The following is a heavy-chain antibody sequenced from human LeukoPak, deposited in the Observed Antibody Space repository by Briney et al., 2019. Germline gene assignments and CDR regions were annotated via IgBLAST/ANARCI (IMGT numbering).Heavy chain of an antibody. Sequence: GGSLRLSCAASGFMFSGYNMNWVRQAPGKGLEWVSAISGSGGSTYYADSVKGRFTISRDNSKNTLYLQMNSLRAEDTAVYYCAKLMVRGTSFDYWGQGTLVTVSS. V-gene: IGHV3-23*01. D-gene: IGHD3-10*01. J-gene: IGHJ4*02. CDR2: ISGSGGST. CDR1: GFMFSGYN. CDR3: AKLMVRGTSFDY.